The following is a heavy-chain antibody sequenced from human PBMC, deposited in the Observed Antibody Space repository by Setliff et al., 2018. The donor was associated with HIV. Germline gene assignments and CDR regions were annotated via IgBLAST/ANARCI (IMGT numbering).Heavy chain of an antibody. Sequence: SETLSLTCAVYGGSFSDYYWTWIRQSPEKGLEWIGEINHRGNTNYNSSRTSRVTIGVDTSKNQFSLNLSAVTAADTAVYYCARGSVFWDRGNHYQYMDVWATGTTVTVSS. CDR3: ARGSVFWDRGNHYQYMDV. D-gene: IGHD3-10*01. J-gene: IGHJ6*03. V-gene: IGHV4-34*01. CDR1: GGSFSDYY. CDR2: INHRGNT.